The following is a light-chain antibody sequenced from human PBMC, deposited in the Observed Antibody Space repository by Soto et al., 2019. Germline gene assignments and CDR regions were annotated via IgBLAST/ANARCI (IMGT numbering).Light chain of an antibody. CDR2: GNS. Sequence: QSVLTQPPSVSGALGQRATISCTGTRSNIGAGYDVHWYQQLPGTAPKLLIYGNSNRPSGVPDRFSGSKSGSSASLAITGLQAEDEADYYCQSYDSSLRRVFGGGTKLTVL. V-gene: IGLV1-40*01. CDR1: RSNIGAGYD. J-gene: IGLJ3*02. CDR3: QSYDSSLRRV.